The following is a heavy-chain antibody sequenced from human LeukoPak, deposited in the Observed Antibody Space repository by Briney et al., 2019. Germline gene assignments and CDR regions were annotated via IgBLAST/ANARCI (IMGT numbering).Heavy chain of an antibody. J-gene: IGHJ4*02. Sequence: ASVKVSCKASGYTFSGFYIHWVRQAPGQGLEWMGWINPNSGVTNYAQKLRGRVTITRDTSIDTAYMQLSSLRSEDTAVYYCARGRYDSSGYYVDYWGQGILVTVSS. CDR2: INPNSGVT. CDR1: GYTFSGFY. D-gene: IGHD3-22*01. CDR3: ARGRYDSSGYYVDY. V-gene: IGHV1-2*02.